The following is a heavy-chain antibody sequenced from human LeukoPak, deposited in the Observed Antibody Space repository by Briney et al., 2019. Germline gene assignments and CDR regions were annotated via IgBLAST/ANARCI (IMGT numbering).Heavy chain of an antibody. CDR2: IGSGGDT. V-gene: IGHV3-13*01. CDR3: ARGAGEGFDP. CDR1: GFSFSTSD. Sequence: GRSLRLSCAASGFSFSTSDMHWVRQATGKGLEWVSGIGSGGDTYYLGSVKGRFTISRENAKNSLYLQMNSLRAGDTAVYYCARGAGEGFDPWGQGTLVTVSS. J-gene: IGHJ5*02. D-gene: IGHD2-21*01.